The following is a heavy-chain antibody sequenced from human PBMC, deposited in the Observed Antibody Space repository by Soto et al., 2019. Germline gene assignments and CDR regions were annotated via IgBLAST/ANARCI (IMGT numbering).Heavy chain of an antibody. CDR2: INPNSGGT. J-gene: IGHJ4*02. Sequence: ASVNVSCKSSGFTFTSCSVQWVRQARGQGLEWMGWINPNSGGTNYAQKFQGRVTMTRDTSISTAYMELSRLRSDDTAVYYCARRRSSSCFDYWGQGTLVTVSS. V-gene: IGHV1-2*02. D-gene: IGHD6-13*01. CDR1: GFTFTSCS. CDR3: ARRRSSSCFDY.